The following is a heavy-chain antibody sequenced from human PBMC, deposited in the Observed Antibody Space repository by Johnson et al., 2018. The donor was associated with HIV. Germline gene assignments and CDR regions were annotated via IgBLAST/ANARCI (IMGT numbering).Heavy chain of an antibody. Sequence: VQLVESGGNLVQPGGSLRLSCAESGFTFSHYWMTWVRQAPGKGLEWVANINHDGSERYYLDSVRGRFTISRDNAKNSLYLQMYSLSAEDTAVYYCAKDRSMDDAFDVWGQGTMVTVSS. D-gene: IGHD1-26*01. J-gene: IGHJ3*01. CDR3: AKDRSMDDAFDV. CDR2: INHDGSER. V-gene: IGHV3-7*01. CDR1: GFTFSHYW.